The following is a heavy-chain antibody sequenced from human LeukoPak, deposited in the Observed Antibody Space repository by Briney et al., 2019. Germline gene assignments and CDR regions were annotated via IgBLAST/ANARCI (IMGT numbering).Heavy chain of an antibody. CDR2: IRSKANSYAT. D-gene: IGHD3-22*01. V-gene: IGHV3-73*01. CDR3: TVLGQIVGGGY. CDR1: GFTFSGSA. J-gene: IGHJ4*02. Sequence: SGGSLRLSCAASGFTFSGSAMHWVRQASGKGLEWVGPIRSKANSYATAYAASVKGRFTISRDDSKNTAYLQMNSLKTEDTAVYYCTVLGQIVGGGYWGQGTLVTVSS.